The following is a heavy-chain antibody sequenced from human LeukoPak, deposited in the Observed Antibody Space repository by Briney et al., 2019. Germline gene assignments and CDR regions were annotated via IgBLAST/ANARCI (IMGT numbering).Heavy chain of an antibody. V-gene: IGHV3-9*01. CDR3: VKSHGAGRYYPLEY. Sequence: GGSLRLSCAASGFTFDDYTMHWVRQPPGKGLEWVSGISWNSDFIVYGDSVKGRFPISRDNAKNSLYLQMNSLRAEDTALYYCVKSHGAGRYYPLEYWGQGTLLTVSS. D-gene: IGHD3-10*01. CDR1: GFTFDDYT. CDR2: ISWNSDFI. J-gene: IGHJ4*02.